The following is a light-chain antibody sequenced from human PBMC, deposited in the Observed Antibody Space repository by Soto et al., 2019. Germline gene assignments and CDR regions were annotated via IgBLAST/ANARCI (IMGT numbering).Light chain of an antibody. CDR2: DAS. J-gene: IGKJ1*01. CDR1: QSVSGY. V-gene: IGKV3-11*01. Sequence: EIVLTQSPATLSLSPGERATLSCRASQSVSGYLAWFQQKPGQAPRLLIYDASKRATGIPARFSGSGFGTDYTLTISRLEPEDFAVYFCQHYGSSLWTFGQGTKVDIK. CDR3: QHYGSSLWT.